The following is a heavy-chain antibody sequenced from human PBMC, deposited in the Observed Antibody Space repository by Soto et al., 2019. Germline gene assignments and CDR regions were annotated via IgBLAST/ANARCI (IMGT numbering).Heavy chain of an antibody. V-gene: IGHV4-34*01. D-gene: IGHD2-2*01. Sequence: QVQLQQWGAGLLKPSETLSLTCAVYGGSFSGYYWRWIRQPPGKGLEWIGEINHSGSTNYNPYLKGRVTISVDTSKNQFSLKLSSVTAADTAVYYCASGDDCSSTSCHLDYWGQGTLVTVSS. CDR1: GGSFSGYY. CDR3: ASGDDCSSTSCHLDY. J-gene: IGHJ4*02. CDR2: INHSGST.